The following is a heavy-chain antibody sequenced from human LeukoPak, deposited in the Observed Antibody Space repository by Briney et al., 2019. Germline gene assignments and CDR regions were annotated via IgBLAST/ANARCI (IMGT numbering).Heavy chain of an antibody. V-gene: IGHV4-61*09. J-gene: IGHJ4*02. CDR3: SRCTSTSCYNFEY. CDR2: IHTTGST. D-gene: IGHD2-2*02. CDR1: GGSINSGSYY. Sequence: SETLSLTCTVSGGSINSGSYYWNWIRQSAGKGLEWIGHIHTTGSTNCNPSLKSRVTTSLHTPKNQFSLKLNSVTAADTAVYYCSRCTSTSCYNFEYGGQGSLVTVSS.